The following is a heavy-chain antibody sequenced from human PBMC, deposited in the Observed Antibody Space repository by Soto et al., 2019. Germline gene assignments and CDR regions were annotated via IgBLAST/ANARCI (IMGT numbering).Heavy chain of an antibody. V-gene: IGHV1-69*01. D-gene: IGHD5-12*01. CDR3: ARGRRIVATPQSYYYYYGMDV. Sequence: QVQLVQSGAEVKKPGSSVKVSCKASGGTFSSYAISWVRQAPGQGLEWMGGIIPIFGTANYAQKFQGRVTITADESTRTAYMELSSLRSEDTAVYYCARGRRIVATPQSYYYYYGMDVWGQGTTVTVSS. CDR1: GGTFSSYA. CDR2: IIPIFGTA. J-gene: IGHJ6*02.